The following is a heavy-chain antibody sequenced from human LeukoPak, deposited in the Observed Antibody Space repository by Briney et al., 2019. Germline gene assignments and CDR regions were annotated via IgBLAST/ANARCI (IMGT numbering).Heavy chain of an antibody. V-gene: IGHV3-21*01. D-gene: IGHD3-9*01. Sequence: GGSLRLSCAASGFTFSSYSMNWVRQALGKGLEWVSSISSSSSYIYYADSVKSRFTISRDNAKNSLYLQMNSLRAEDTAVYYCARTYYDILTGYYYYFDYWGQGTLVTVSS. CDR1: GFTFSSYS. CDR2: ISSSSSYI. CDR3: ARTYYDILTGYYYYFDY. J-gene: IGHJ4*02.